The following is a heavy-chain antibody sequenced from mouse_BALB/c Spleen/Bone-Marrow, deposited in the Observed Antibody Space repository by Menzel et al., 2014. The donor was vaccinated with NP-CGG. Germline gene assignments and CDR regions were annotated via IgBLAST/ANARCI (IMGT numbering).Heavy chain of an antibody. CDR1: GFNIEDSY. D-gene: IGHD1-1*01. Sequence: EVKLVESGAEIVKPGASVKSSCTTSGFNIEDSYIYWMKQRPEQGLEWIGRIDPANGNTKYDPEFQGKATITVDTSSATAYLQLSSLTSEDTAVYYCARNYGSSLDYWGQGTTLTVSS. J-gene: IGHJ2*01. CDR2: IDPANGNT. CDR3: ARNYGSSLDY. V-gene: IGHV14-3*02.